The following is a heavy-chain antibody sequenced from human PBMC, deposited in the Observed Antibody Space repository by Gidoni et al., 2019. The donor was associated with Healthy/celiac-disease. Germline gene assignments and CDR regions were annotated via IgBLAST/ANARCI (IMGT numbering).Heavy chain of an antibody. CDR3: ARDSFWNDGINWFDP. CDR2: ISSSSSYI. D-gene: IGHD1-1*01. V-gene: IGHV3-21*01. Sequence: EVQLVESGGGLVKPGGSLRLSCAASGFTFSRYSMNWVRQAPGKGLEWVSSISSSSSYIYYADSVKGRFTISRDNAKNSLYLQMNSLRAEDTAVYYCARDSFWNDGINWFDPWGQGTLVTVSS. J-gene: IGHJ5*02. CDR1: GFTFSRYS.